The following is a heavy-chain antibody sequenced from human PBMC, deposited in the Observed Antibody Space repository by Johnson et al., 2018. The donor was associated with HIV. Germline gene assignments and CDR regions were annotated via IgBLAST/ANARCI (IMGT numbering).Heavy chain of an antibody. CDR2: ISWNSGSI. J-gene: IGHJ3*02. CDR3: AKGYYYDSKDAFNI. D-gene: IGHD3-22*01. Sequence: VQLVESGGGLVQPGRSLRLSCAASGFTFDDYAMHWVRQAPGKGLEWVSGISWNSGSIGYADSVKGRFTISRDNAKNSLYLQMNSLRAEDTAVYYCAKGYYYDSKDAFNIWCQGTMVTVSS. V-gene: IGHV3-9*01. CDR1: GFTFDDYA.